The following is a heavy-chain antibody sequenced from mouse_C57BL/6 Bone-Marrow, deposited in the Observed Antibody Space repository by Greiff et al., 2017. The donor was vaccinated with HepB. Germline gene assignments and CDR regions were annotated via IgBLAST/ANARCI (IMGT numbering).Heavy chain of an antibody. CDR1: GYAFSSSW. Sequence: VKLQQSGPELVKPGASVKISCKASGYAFSSSWMNWVKQRPGKGLEWIGRIYPGDGDTNYNGKFKGKATLTADKSSSTAYMQLSSLTSEDSAVYFCARRGLTDYAMDYWGQGTSVTVSS. CDR2: IYPGDGDT. CDR3: ARRGLTDYAMDY. J-gene: IGHJ4*01. V-gene: IGHV1-82*01. D-gene: IGHD2-13*01.